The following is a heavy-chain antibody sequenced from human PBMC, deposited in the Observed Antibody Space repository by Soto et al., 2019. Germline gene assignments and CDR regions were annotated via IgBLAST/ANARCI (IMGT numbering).Heavy chain of an antibody. CDR2: ISGSGGST. J-gene: IGHJ4*02. CDR1: GFTFSSYA. CDR3: AKEVNVVLVGATIDY. D-gene: IGHD1-26*01. V-gene: IGHV3-23*01. Sequence: GESLKISCAASGFTFSSYAMSWVRQAPGKGLEWVSAISGSGGSTYYADSVKGRFTISRDNSKNTLYLQMNSLRAEDTAVYYCAKEVNVVLVGATIDYWGQGTLVTVSS.